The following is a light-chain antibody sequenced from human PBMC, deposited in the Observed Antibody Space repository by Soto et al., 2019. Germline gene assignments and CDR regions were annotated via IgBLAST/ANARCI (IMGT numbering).Light chain of an antibody. V-gene: IGLV2-14*01. CDR1: SSDVGGYNY. CDR3: SSYTSSSTLL. J-gene: IGLJ2*01. Sequence: QSVLTQPASVSGSPGQSITISCTGTSSDVGGYNYVSWYQQHPGKAPKLMIYAASNRPSGVSNRFSGSKSGNTASLTISGLQAEDEADYYCSSYTSSSTLLFGGGTKVTVL. CDR2: AAS.